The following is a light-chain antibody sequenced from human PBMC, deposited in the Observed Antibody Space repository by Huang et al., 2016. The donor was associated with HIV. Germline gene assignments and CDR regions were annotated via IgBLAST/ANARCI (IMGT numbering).Light chain of an antibody. CDR1: QDISTY. V-gene: IGKV1-33*01. Sequence: DIQMTQSPSSLSASVGERITITCQASQDISTYLNWYQQKPGNAPKVLIYAASNLETGGPSRFSGSGSGTDFTFTISSLQPGDIATYYCQQYDNLPWTFGQGTKVEIK. CDR2: AAS. CDR3: QQYDNLPWT. J-gene: IGKJ1*01.